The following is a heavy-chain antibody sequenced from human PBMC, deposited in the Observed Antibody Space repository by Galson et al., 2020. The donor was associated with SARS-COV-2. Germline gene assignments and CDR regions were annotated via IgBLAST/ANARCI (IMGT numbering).Heavy chain of an antibody. Sequence: GESLKISCAASGFTFGNYWMQWVRQVPAKGLVSISRINTDWSRTNYADSVKGRFTISRDNAKNTLYLQMNSLRAEDTAVYFCVRYRPPYGSGDNCFVSAFDYWGQGTLGTVSS. CDR1: GFTFGNYW. CDR3: VRYRPPYGSGDNCFVSAFDY. J-gene: IGHJ4*02. V-gene: IGHV3-74*01. CDR2: INTDWSRT. D-gene: IGHD2-15*01.